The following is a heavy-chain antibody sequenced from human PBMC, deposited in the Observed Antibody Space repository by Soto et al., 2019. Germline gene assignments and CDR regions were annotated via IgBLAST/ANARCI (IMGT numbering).Heavy chain of an antibody. J-gene: IGHJ3*02. Sequence: QVQLVESGGGVVQPGGSLRLSCAASGFNFRSYAMQWVRQAPGKGLEWVAVISYDGTNKYYADSVKGRLTISRDNSKNTLYLHMNSLRAEDTAVYYFSRNRPPYDYDAFDNWGQGTMVTVSS. CDR1: GFNFRSYA. D-gene: IGHD3-16*01. CDR3: SRNRPPYDYDAFDN. V-gene: IGHV3-30-3*01. CDR2: ISYDGTNK.